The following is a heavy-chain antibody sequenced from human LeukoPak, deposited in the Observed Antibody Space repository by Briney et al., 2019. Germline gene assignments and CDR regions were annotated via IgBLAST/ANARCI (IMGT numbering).Heavy chain of an antibody. CDR1: GGSISSSNW. D-gene: IGHD6-13*01. CDR3: ARGARIAAAGRGYYYYGMDV. V-gene: IGHV4-4*02. Sequence: SETLSLTCAVSGGSISSSNWWSWVRQPPGKGLEWIGEIYHSGSTYYNPSLKSRVTISVDRSKNQFSLKLSSVTAADTAVYYCARGARIAAAGRGYYYYGMDVWGQGTTVTVSS. CDR2: IYHSGST. J-gene: IGHJ6*02.